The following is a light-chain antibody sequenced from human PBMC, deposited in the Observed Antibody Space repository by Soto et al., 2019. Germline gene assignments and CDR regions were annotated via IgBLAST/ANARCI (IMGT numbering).Light chain of an antibody. Sequence: EIVLTQSPATLSLSPGERATLSCRASQVVSSNYLAWYQQKSGQAPRLLLYGTSSRATGIPERFSGSGSGTDFTLTISRLEPEDFAVYYCQHYGSSRTFGQATKVDI. CDR2: GTS. CDR1: QVVSSNY. CDR3: QHYGSSRT. J-gene: IGKJ1*01. V-gene: IGKV3-20*01.